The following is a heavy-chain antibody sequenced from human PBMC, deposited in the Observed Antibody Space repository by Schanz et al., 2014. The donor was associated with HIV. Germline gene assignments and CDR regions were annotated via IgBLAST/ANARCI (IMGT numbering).Heavy chain of an antibody. CDR1: GGTFRNHA. D-gene: IGHD6-19*01. CDR2: INPIGGIT. J-gene: IGHJ4*02. V-gene: IGHV1-46*01. CDR3: ARAPYTSGWYGVDY. Sequence: QVQLVQSGTEVKKPGSSVKVSCKASGGTFRNHAISWVRPAPGQGLEWMAIINPIGGITSYAQKYQGRITVTRDTSTTTFYMEVSSLRSDDTAVYYCARAPYTSGWYGVDYWGQGTLVTVSS.